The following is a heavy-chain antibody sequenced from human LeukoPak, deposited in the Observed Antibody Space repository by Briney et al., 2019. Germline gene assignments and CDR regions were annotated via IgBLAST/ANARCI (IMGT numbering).Heavy chain of an antibody. V-gene: IGHV1-69*05. D-gene: IGHD3-3*01. CDR2: IIPISDTP. CDR1: GGTFSSRYA. J-gene: IGHJ6*03. Sequence: GASVKVSCKASGGTFSSRYAINWVRQAPGQGLEWMGRIIPISDTPNYAQKFQGRVTITRNTSISTAYMELSSLRSEDTAVYYCARGDLRFLEWLLNGYYYYYMDVWGKGTTVTVSS. CDR3: ARGDLRFLEWLLNGYYYYYMDV.